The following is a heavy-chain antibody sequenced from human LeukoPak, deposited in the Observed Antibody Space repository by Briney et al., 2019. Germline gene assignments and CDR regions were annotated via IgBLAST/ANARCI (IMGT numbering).Heavy chain of an antibody. CDR2: ISGSGGST. CDR1: GLTFSSYA. J-gene: IGHJ6*02. V-gene: IGHV3-23*01. D-gene: IGHD6-13*01. CDR3: ARRSSSWLYYGMDV. Sequence: GGSLRLSCAASGLTFSSYAMIWVRQAPGKGLEWVSAISGSGGSTYYADSVKGRFTISRDNSKNTLYLQMNSLRAEDTAVYYCARRSSSWLYYGMDVWGQGTTVTVSS.